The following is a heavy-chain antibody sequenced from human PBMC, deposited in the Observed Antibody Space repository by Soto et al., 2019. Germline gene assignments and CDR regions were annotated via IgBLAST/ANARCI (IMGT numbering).Heavy chain of an antibody. V-gene: IGHV3-64*04. CDR2: IRSDGGGT. D-gene: IGHD3-10*01. Sequence: GGSLRLSCSVSGVTFSNYAMHWVRQAPGKGLEYVSAIRSDGGGTYYADSVKGRFTISRDNSKNTLYLQMSSLRAEDTAVYFCAGIDYGTSAGVWGQGTTVTVSS. J-gene: IGHJ6*02. CDR1: GVTFSNYA. CDR3: AGIDYGTSAGV.